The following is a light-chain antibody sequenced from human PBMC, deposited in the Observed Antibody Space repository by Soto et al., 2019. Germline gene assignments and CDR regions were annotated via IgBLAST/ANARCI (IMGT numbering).Light chain of an antibody. Sequence: DIQMTQSPSFLSASAGDRVSITCRASQSIRSYLNWYQQKPGKAPKLLIYAASTLQSGVPSRFSGSGSGTEFTLTINSLQSEDCATYYCQQYHTWPVTFGGGTKVEIK. J-gene: IGKJ4*01. V-gene: IGKV1-39*02. CDR3: QQYHTWPVT. CDR1: QSIRSY. CDR2: AAS.